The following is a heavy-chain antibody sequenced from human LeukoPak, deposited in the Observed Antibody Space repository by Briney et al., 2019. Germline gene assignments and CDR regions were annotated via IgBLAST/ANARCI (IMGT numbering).Heavy chain of an antibody. J-gene: IGHJ6*03. CDR2: INEDGSEK. CDR1: GFTFSSNH. V-gene: IGHV3-7*01. D-gene: IGHD3-10*02. Sequence: GGSLRLSCAASGFTFSSNHMSWVRQAPGKGLEWVANINEDGSEKNCVDSVKGRFTISRDNTKTSIYLQMNSLRAEDTAVYYCARSVQYYYMDVWGKGTTVTVSS. CDR3: ARSVQYYYMDV.